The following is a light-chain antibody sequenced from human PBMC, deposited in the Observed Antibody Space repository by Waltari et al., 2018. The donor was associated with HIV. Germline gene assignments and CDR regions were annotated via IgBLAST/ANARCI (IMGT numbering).Light chain of an antibody. J-gene: IGLJ3*02. Sequence: QFALTQPASVSGSPGQSITISCTGTSSDIGYYNYVSWYQHHPGKAPKLMIYEVSNRPSGVSNRFSGSKSGNTASLTISRLQAEDEADYFCSSLTNSATRSLLFGGGTKLTVL. CDR1: SSDIGYYNY. CDR2: EVS. CDR3: SSLTNSATRSLL. V-gene: IGLV2-14*01.